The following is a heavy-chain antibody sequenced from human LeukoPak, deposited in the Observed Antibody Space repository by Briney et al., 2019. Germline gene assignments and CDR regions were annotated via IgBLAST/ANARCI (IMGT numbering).Heavy chain of an antibody. CDR3: ARDYCSGGSCYNWFDP. J-gene: IGHJ5*02. D-gene: IGHD2-15*01. CDR1: GGSISSSSYY. V-gene: IGHV4-39*07. CDR2: INHSGST. Sequence: SETLSLTCTVSGGSISSSSYYWGWIRQPPGKGLEWIGEINHSGSTNYNPSLKSRVTISVDTSKNQFSLKLSSVTAADTAVYYCARDYCSGGSCYNWFDPWGQGTLVTVSS.